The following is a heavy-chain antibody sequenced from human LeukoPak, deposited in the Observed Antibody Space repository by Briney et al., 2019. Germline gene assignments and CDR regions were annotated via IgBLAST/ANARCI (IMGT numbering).Heavy chain of an antibody. CDR3: ARRLVAALDGMDV. D-gene: IGHD6-19*01. Sequence: PGGSLRLSCAASGFTFSSYSINWVRQAPGKGLEWVSSISSSRYIYYADSVKGRFTISRDNAKNSLYLQMNSLRAEDTAVYYCARRLVAALDGMDVWGQGTTVTVSS. CDR1: GFTFSSYS. J-gene: IGHJ6*02. V-gene: IGHV3-21*01. CDR2: ISSSRYI.